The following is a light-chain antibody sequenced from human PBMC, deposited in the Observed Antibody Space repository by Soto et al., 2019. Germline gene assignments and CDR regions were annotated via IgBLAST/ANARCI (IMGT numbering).Light chain of an antibody. CDR2: DAS. J-gene: IGKJ1*01. V-gene: IGKV3-20*01. CDR1: QSFSSNY. CDR3: QQYGSSPGT. Sequence: EIVLTQSPGTLSLSPGERATLSCRASQSFSSNYLAWYQQKPGQAPRLLIYDASSRATGIPDRYSGSGSGTVLTLTISILEPEDFAVYYCQQYGSSPGTFGLGTKVDIK.